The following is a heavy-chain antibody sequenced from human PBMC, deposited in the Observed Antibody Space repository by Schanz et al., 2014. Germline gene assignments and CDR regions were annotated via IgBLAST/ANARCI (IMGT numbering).Heavy chain of an antibody. D-gene: IGHD3-3*01. CDR1: GGSLSGYY. Sequence: QVQLQQWGAGLLKPSETLSLSCAVYGGSLSGYYWGWVRQPPRKGLEWIGEINQSGRASYNPSLKSLLPRPVHTSNNQFPLKVTSVTAADTALYFCARGYDFWSGLRGGDYWGQGTLVTVSS. J-gene: IGHJ4*02. CDR3: ARGYDFWSGLRGGDY. CDR2: INQSGRA. V-gene: IGHV4-34*01.